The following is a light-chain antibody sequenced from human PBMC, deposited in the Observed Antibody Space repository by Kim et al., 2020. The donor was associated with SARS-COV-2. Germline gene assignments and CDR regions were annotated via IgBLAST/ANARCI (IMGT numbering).Light chain of an antibody. CDR3: AAWDDSLYGRR. Sequence: GQRVTISCSGSSPNIGSNAVSWYQQLPGTAPKLVVYSNEQRPSGVPDRFSGSRSGTSASLAISGLQSEDEADYYCAAWDDSLYGRRFGGGTKVTVL. V-gene: IGLV1-44*01. J-gene: IGLJ3*02. CDR1: SPNIGSNA. CDR2: SNE.